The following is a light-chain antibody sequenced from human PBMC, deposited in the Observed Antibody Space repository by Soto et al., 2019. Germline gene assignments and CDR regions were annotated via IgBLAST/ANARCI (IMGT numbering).Light chain of an antibody. J-gene: IGLJ1*01. CDR1: SSDVGAYDY. CDR3: SSYTSSSTRV. CDR2: EVS. V-gene: IGLV2-14*03. Sequence: QSALTQPASVSVSPGQSITISSTGTSSDVGAYDYVSWYQQHPDKAPKLMIYEVSNRPSGVSNRFSGSKSVNTATLTISGLQAEDEADYYCSSYTSSSTRVFGTGTKVTVL.